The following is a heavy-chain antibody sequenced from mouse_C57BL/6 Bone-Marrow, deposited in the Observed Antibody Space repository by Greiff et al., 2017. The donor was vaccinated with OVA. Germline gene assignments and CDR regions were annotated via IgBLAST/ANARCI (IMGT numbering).Heavy chain of an antibody. Sequence: QVQLKESGAELVRPGASVTLSCKASGYTFTDYEMHWVKQTPVHGLEWIGAIDPETGGTAYNQKFKGKAILTADKSSSTAYMERRSLTAEDSAVYYCTRFGSPYWYFDVWGTGTTVTVSS. D-gene: IGHD1-1*01. CDR1: GYTFTDYE. J-gene: IGHJ1*03. CDR3: TRFGSPYWYFDV. CDR2: IDPETGGT. V-gene: IGHV1-15*01.